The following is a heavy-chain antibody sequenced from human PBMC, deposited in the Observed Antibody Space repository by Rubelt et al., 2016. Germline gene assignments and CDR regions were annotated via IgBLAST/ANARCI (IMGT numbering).Heavy chain of an antibody. CDR3: ATEYSSSSSASQY. CDR1: GFTFSKAW. J-gene: IGHJ4*02. Sequence: RGSLRLSCEASGFTFSKAWLSWVRQAPGKGLEWLSFIGTTGKYIKYADSVKGRFTISRDNAKNSLYLQMNSLRVEDTALYYCATEYSSSSSASQYWGQGTLVTVSS. V-gene: IGHV3-21*04. D-gene: IGHD6-6*01. CDR2: IGTTGKYI.